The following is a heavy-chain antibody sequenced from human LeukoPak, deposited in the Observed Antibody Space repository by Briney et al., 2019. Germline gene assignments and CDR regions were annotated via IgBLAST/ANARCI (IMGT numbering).Heavy chain of an antibody. CDR2: IYYSGST. Sequence: KASETLSLTCTVSGGSISSYYWSWIRQPPGKGLEWIGYIYYSGSTNYNPSLKSRVTISVDTSKNQFSLKLSSVTAADTAVYYCARIYGRIDYWGQGTLVTVSS. J-gene: IGHJ4*02. D-gene: IGHD1-26*01. CDR3: ARIYGRIDY. CDR1: GGSISSYY. V-gene: IGHV4-59*01.